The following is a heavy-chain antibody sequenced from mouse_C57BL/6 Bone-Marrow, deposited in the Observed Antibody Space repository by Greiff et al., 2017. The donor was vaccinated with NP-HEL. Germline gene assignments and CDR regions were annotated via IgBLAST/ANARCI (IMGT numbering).Heavy chain of an antibody. V-gene: IGHV1-15*01. Sequence: QVQLKQSGAELVRPGASVTLSCKASGYTFTDYEMHWVKQTPVHGLEWIGAIDPETGGTAYNQKFKGKAILTADKSASTAYMELRSLTSEDSAVYYCTRNSSDYGMDYWGQGTSVTVSS. CDR1: GYTFTDYE. J-gene: IGHJ4*01. D-gene: IGHD3-2*02. CDR3: TRNSSDYGMDY. CDR2: IDPETGGT.